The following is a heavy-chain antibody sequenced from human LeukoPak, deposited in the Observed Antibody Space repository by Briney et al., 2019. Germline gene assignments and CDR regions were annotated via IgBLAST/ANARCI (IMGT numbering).Heavy chain of an antibody. V-gene: IGHV3-21*01. CDR2: ISSSSSYI. D-gene: IGHD4-17*01. Sequence: GGSLRLSCAASGFTFSSYSMNWVRQAPGKGLEWVSSISSSSSYIYYADSVKGRFTISRDNAKNSLYLQMNSLRDEDTAVYYCARDNFDYGDYGEDDRYYFDYWGQGTLVTVSS. CDR3: ARDNFDYGDYGEDDRYYFDY. J-gene: IGHJ4*02. CDR1: GFTFSSYS.